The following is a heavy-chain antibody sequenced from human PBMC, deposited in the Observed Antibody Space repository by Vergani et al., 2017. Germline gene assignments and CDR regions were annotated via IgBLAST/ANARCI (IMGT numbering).Heavy chain of an antibody. CDR3: ARLQGSSGVYYYYGMDV. Sequence: EVQLVQSGAEVKKPGESLRISCKGSGYSFTSYWISWVRQMPGKGLEWMWRIDPSDSYTNYSQSFQGHVTISADKSISTSYLQWSSLKASDTAMYYCARLQGSSGVYYYYGMDVWGQGTTVTVSS. CDR2: IDPSDSYT. D-gene: IGHD6-19*01. CDR1: GYSFTSYW. V-gene: IGHV5-10-1*03. J-gene: IGHJ6*02.